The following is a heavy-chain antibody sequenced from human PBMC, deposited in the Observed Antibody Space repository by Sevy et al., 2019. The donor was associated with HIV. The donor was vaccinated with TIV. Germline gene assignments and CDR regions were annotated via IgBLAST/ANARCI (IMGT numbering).Heavy chain of an antibody. J-gene: IGHJ4*02. CDR3: ARANYAKGFDY. Sequence: SETLSLTCTVSGGSISSYYWSWIRQPPGKGLEWIGYIYYSGSTNYNPSLKSRVTISVDTPKNQFSLKLSSVTAADTAVYYCARANYAKGFDYWGQGTLVTVSS. CDR1: GGSISSYY. V-gene: IGHV4-59*01. D-gene: IGHD2-2*01. CDR2: IYYSGST.